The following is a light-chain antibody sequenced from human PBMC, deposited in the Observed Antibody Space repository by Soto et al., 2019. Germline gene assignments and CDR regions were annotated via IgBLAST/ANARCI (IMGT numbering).Light chain of an antibody. Sequence: SALTQPASVSGSPGQSITISCTGTSSDVGGYNYVSWYQQHPGKAPKLMIYDVNNRPSGVSSRFSGSKSGNTASLTISGLQAEDEADYYCSSYTRSATYVFATGTKLTVL. J-gene: IGLJ1*01. V-gene: IGLV2-14*03. CDR3: SSYTRSATYV. CDR2: DVN. CDR1: SSDVGGYNY.